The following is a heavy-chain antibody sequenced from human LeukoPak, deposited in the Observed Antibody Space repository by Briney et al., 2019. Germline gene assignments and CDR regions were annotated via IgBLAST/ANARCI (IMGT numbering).Heavy chain of an antibody. CDR1: GFTVSSNY. J-gene: IGHJ3*02. CDR2: IYSGGST. CDR3: ASRNWAHAFDI. D-gene: IGHD7-27*01. V-gene: IGHV3-53*01. Sequence: GGSLRLSCAASGFTVSSNYMSWVRQAPGKGLEWVSVIYSGGSTYYADSVKGRFTISRDNSKNTLYLQMNSLRAEDTAVYYCASRNWAHAFDIWGQGTMVTVSS.